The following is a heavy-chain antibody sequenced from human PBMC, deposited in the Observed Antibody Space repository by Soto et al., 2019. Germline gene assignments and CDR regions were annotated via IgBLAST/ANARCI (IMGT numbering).Heavy chain of an antibody. CDR2: ISYDGSNK. J-gene: IGHJ5*02. D-gene: IGHD6-13*01. CDR1: GFTFSSYA. CDR3: ARSETIAAALWFDP. V-gene: IGHV3-30-3*01. Sequence: PGGSLRLSCAASGFTFSSYAMHWVRQAPGKGLEWVAVISYDGSNKYYADSVKGRFTISRDNSKNTLYLQMNSLRAEDTAVYYCARSETIAAALWFDPWGQGTLVTVSS.